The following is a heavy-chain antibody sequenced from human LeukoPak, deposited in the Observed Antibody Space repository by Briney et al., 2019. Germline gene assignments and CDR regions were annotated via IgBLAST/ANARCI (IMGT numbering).Heavy chain of an antibody. CDR3: ARLDYGDQSAPVVINAFDI. J-gene: IGHJ3*02. CDR1: GGTFSSYA. V-gene: IGHV1-69*13. CDR2: IIPIFGTA. Sequence: ASVKVSCKASGGTFSSYAISWVRQAPGQGLEWMGGIIPIFGTANYAQKFQGRVTITADESTSTAYMELSSLRSEDPAVYYCARLDYGDQSAPVVINAFDIWGQGTMVTVSS. D-gene: IGHD4-17*01.